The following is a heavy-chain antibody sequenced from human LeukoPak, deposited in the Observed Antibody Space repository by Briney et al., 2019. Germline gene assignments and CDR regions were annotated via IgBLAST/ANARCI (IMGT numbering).Heavy chain of an antibody. J-gene: IGHJ3*02. D-gene: IGHD1-20*01. CDR1: GCTFTSYA. CDR3: ARSVRYNWNDREFSDAFDI. CDR2: IIPIFGTA. V-gene: IGHV1-69*13. Sequence: SVKVSCKASGCTFTSYAMNWVRQAPGQGLEWMGGIIPIFGTANYAQKFQGRVTITADESTSTAYMELSSLRSEDTAVYYCARSVRYNWNDREFSDAFDIWGQGTMVTVSS.